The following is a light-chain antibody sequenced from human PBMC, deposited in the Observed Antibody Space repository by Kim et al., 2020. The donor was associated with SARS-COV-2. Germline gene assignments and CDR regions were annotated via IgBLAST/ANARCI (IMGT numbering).Light chain of an antibody. Sequence: ELTQPPSASGTPGQRVTISCSGSSSNIGSNYVYWYQQLPGTAPKLLIYRNNQRPSGVPDRFSGSKSGTSASLAISGLRSEDEADYYCAAWDDSLGVNYVFGTGTKVTVL. CDR2: RNN. CDR3: AAWDDSLGVNYV. V-gene: IGLV1-47*01. CDR1: SSNIGSNY. J-gene: IGLJ1*01.